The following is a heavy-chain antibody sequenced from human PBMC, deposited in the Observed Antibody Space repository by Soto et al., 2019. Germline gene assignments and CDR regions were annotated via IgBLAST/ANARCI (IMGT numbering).Heavy chain of an antibody. CDR2: IIPIFGTA. Sequence: QVQLVQSGAVVKKPGSSVKVSCKASGGTFSSYAISWVRQAPGQGLEWMGGIIPIFGTANYAQKFQGRVTITADDSTSTAYMELSSLRSEDTAVYYCARELSKPARYYYYGMDVWGEGTTVTVSS. CDR1: GGTFSSYA. CDR3: ARELSKPARYYYYGMDV. J-gene: IGHJ6*02. D-gene: IGHD4-4*01. V-gene: IGHV1-69*01.